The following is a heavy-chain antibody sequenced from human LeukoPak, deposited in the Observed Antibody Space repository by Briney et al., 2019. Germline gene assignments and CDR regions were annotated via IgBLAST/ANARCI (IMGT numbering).Heavy chain of an antibody. J-gene: IGHJ5*02. Sequence: GRSLRLSCAASGFTFSSYGIHWVRRAPGKGLEWVAVISYDGSNKFYADSVKGRFTISRDNSNNALYLQMDSLRVEDTAVYYCAKAASNWFDPWGQGTLVTVSS. V-gene: IGHV3-30*18. D-gene: IGHD6-25*01. CDR3: AKAASNWFDP. CDR2: ISYDGSNK. CDR1: GFTFSSYG.